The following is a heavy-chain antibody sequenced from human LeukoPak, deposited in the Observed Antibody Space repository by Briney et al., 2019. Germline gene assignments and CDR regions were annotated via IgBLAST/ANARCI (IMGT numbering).Heavy chain of an antibody. J-gene: IGHJ4*02. CDR3: ATPPHITITWWLFSY. Sequence: ASVKVSCKASGGTFSSYAISWVRQAPGQGLEWMGGIIPIFGTANYAQKFQGRVTITADESTSTAYMELSSLRSEDTAVYYCATPPHITITWWLFSYWGQGTLVTISS. V-gene: IGHV1-69*13. CDR2: IIPIFGTA. D-gene: IGHD3-10*01. CDR1: GGTFSSYA.